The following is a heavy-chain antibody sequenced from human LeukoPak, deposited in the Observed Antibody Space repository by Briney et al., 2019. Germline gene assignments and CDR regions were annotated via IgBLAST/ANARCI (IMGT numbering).Heavy chain of an antibody. Sequence: SGPTLVNPTQTLTLTCTFSGFSLSTSRMCVSWIRQPPGKALEWLARIDWDDDKYYSTSLKTRLTISKDTSKNQVVLTMTNVDPVDTATYYCARSTTCGLGELSLSSWGQGTLVTVSS. CDR3: ARSTTCGLGELSLSS. D-gene: IGHD3-16*02. J-gene: IGHJ4*02. CDR1: GFSLSTSRMC. V-gene: IGHV2-70*11. CDR2: IDWDDDK.